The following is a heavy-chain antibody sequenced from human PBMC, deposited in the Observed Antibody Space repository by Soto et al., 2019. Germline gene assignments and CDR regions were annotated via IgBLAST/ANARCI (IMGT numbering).Heavy chain of an antibody. Sequence: GESLKISCKGSGYSFTSYWIGWVRQMPGKGLELMGIIYPGDSDTRYSPSFQGQVTISADKSISTAYLQWSSLKASDTAMYYCARQGEWEEDAFDIWGQGTMVTVSS. CDR1: GYSFTSYW. CDR3: ARQGEWEEDAFDI. CDR2: IYPGDSDT. V-gene: IGHV5-51*01. J-gene: IGHJ3*02. D-gene: IGHD1-26*01.